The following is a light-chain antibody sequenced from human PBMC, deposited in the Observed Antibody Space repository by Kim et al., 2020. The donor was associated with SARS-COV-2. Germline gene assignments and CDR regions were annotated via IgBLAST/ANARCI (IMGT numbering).Light chain of an antibody. CDR3: CSYAGSNSLV. J-gene: IGLJ2*01. V-gene: IGLV2-11*03. Sequence: GQSITISCTGTNSDVGGYNYVTWYQQHPGNAPKVIIYDVSKRPSGIPDRFSGSKSGNTASLTISGLQTEDEGDYHCCSYAGSNSLVFGGGTKVTVL. CDR1: NSDVGGYNY. CDR2: DVS.